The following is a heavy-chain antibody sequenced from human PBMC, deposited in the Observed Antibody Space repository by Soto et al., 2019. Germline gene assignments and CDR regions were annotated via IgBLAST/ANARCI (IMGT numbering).Heavy chain of an antibody. CDR3: AREIVDPWGPFDI. CDR2: IWSDGRSK. J-gene: IGHJ3*02. CDR1: GFTFSSYG. V-gene: IGHV3-33*01. Sequence: GGSLRLSCAASGFTFSSYGMHWVRQAPGKGLEWVAVIWSDGRSKYYGDSVKGRCSISRDNSKNTLYLQMTSLRAEDTAVYYCAREIVDPWGPFDIWGQGTMVTVSS. D-gene: IGHD2-15*01.